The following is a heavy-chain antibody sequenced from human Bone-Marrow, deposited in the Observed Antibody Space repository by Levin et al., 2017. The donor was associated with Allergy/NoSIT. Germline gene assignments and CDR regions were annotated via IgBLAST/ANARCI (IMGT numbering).Heavy chain of an antibody. V-gene: IGHV3-21*06. J-gene: IGHJ5*01. CDR2: ITGSGSHI. Sequence: GGSLRLSCAASGFNFNRFVINWVRQAPGKGLEWLSSITGSGSHIYYADSVRGRFTVSRDNTQNSLYLKMHNLRVEDTAVYYCARGLGYFDSSGYYWDSWGQGTLVTVSS. CDR3: ARGLGYFDSSGYYWDS. D-gene: IGHD3-22*01. CDR1: GFNFNRFV.